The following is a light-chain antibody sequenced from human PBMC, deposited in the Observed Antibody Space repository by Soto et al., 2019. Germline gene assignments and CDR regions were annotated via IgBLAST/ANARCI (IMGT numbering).Light chain of an antibody. CDR1: SSNIGRTT. J-gene: IGLJ1*01. CDR3: AAWDDSLNGYV. Sequence: QLVLTQPPSASGTPGQRVTISCSGSSSNIGRTTVSWYQHLPGTAPKLLMYSNNQRPSGVPDRFSGSKSGTSASLAISGLQSEDEADYYCAAWDDSLNGYVFGTGTKLTVL. V-gene: IGLV1-44*01. CDR2: SNN.